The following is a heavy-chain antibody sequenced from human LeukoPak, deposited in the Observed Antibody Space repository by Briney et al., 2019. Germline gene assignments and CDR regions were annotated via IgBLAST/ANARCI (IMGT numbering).Heavy chain of an antibody. J-gene: IGHJ4*02. V-gene: IGHV1-8*01. CDR2: WNPNSGKT. Sequence: ASVKVSCKASGYTFTNYDINWVRQATGQGLEWMGWWNPNSGKTAYAQKFLGRVTVTRDTSTSTVHMELSGLRSEDTAVYYCARDQEGFDYWGQGTLVTVSS. CDR3: ARDQEGFDY. CDR1: GYTFTNYD.